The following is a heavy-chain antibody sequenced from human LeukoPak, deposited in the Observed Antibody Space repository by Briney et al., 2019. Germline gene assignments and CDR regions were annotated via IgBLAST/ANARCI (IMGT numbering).Heavy chain of an antibody. J-gene: IGHJ4*02. CDR3: ARRGTIGTTTVDY. Sequence: PSETLSLTCAVYGESFSGYYWTWIRQPPGKGLEWIGQINHRGSTNYNPSLKSRVTISVATSKNQFSLRLNSVTAADTAVYYCARRGTIGTTTVDYWGQGTPVTVSS. CDR1: GESFSGYY. CDR2: INHRGST. V-gene: IGHV4-34*01. D-gene: IGHD1-1*01.